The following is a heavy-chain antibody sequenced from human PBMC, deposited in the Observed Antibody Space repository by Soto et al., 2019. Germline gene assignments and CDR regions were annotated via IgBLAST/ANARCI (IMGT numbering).Heavy chain of an antibody. D-gene: IGHD1-26*01. CDR2: IKQDGSEK. CDR1: GFTFSSYW. V-gene: IGHV3-7*03. J-gene: IGHJ3*02. CDR3: ARTNIVGATGHAFDI. Sequence: GGSLRLSCAASGFTFSSYWMSWVRQAPGKGLEWVANIKQDGSEKYYVDSVKGRFTISRDNAKNSLYLQMNSLRAEDTAVYYCARTNIVGATGHAFDIWGQGTMFTVSS.